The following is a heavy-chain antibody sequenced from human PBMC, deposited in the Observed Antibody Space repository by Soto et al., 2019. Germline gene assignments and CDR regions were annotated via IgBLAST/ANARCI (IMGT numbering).Heavy chain of an antibody. Sequence: GGSLRLSCAASGFTFSSYSMNWVRQAPGKGLEWVSSISSSSSYIYYADSVKGRFTISRDNAKNSLYLQMNSLRAEDTAVYYCARENVVAATHYYYGMDVWGQGTTVTVSS. CDR1: GFTFSSYS. D-gene: IGHD2-15*01. CDR3: ARENVVAATHYYYGMDV. CDR2: ISSSSSYI. J-gene: IGHJ6*02. V-gene: IGHV3-21*01.